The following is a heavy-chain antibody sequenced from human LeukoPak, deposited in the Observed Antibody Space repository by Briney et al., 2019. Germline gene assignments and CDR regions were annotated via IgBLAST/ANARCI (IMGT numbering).Heavy chain of an antibody. Sequence: GGSLRLSCAASGFTFSTYPMHWVRQAPGKGLEWVAVISYDGSNKDYADSVKGRFAISRDNSKDTLYLQMNSLREEDTAVYYCARDAISRGSGAYYDCWGQGALVTVSS. CDR3: ARDAISRGSGAYYDC. CDR2: ISYDGSNK. V-gene: IGHV3-30*01. D-gene: IGHD3-10*01. J-gene: IGHJ4*02. CDR1: GFTFSTYP.